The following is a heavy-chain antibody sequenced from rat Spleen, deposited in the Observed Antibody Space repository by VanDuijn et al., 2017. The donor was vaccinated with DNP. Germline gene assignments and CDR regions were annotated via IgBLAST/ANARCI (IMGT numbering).Heavy chain of an antibody. Sequence: EVQLVESGGGLVQTGRSLKLSCAASECTFSKSDVAWVRQAPKKGLEWVASISASGGSTSYRDSVKGRFTISRDNAKSTLYLQMDSLRSEETATCYCTTVTPPYYFDYWGQGVMVTVSS. CDR3: TTVTPPYYFDY. CDR2: ISASGGST. D-gene: IGHD1-7*01. CDR1: ECTFSKSD. V-gene: IGHV5-27*01. J-gene: IGHJ2*01.